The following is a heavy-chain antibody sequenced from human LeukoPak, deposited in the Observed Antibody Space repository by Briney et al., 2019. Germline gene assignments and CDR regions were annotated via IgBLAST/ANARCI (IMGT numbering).Heavy chain of an antibody. CDR2: MNPNSGNT. CDR3: ARGGMGATLGYNWFDL. D-gene: IGHD1-26*01. J-gene: IGHJ5*02. V-gene: IGHV1-8*01. Sequence: ASVKVSCKASGYTFTSYDINWVRQATGQGLEWMGWMNPNSGNTGYAQKFQGRVTMTRNTSISTAYMELSSLRSEDTAVYYCARGGMGATLGYNWFDLWGQGTLVTVSS. CDR1: GYTFTSYD.